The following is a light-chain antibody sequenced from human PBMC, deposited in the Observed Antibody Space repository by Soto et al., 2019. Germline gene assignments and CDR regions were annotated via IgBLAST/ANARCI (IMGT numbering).Light chain of an antibody. V-gene: IGKV3D-20*02. CDR1: QSVSTSH. CDR3: QQSSNWPPWT. J-gene: IGKJ1*01. CDR2: GTS. Sequence: EFVLTQSPGTVSLSPGERATLSCRASQSVSTSHLAWYQQKPGQAPRLLIFGTSTRAPGTPDRFSGSGSGTDFTLTISGLEPEDFAVYYCQQSSNWPPWTFGRGTRVEI.